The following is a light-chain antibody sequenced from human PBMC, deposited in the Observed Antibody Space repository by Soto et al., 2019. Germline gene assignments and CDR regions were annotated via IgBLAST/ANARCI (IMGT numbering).Light chain of an antibody. CDR2: GAS. CDR3: QQYNNWPPIT. CDR1: QSVSSN. Sequence: IVMKQSPATLSVSPGARATLSXRASQSVSSNLAWYQQKPGQAPRLLIYGASTRATGIPARFSGSGPGTEFTLTISSLQSEDFAVYYCQQYNNWPPITFGQGTRLEI. J-gene: IGKJ5*01. V-gene: IGKV3-15*01.